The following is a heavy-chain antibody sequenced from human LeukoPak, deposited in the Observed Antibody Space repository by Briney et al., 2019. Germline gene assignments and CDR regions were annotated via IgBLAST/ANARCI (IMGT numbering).Heavy chain of an antibody. CDR3: ARGGVVVAAATFWR. J-gene: IGHJ4*02. D-gene: IGHD2-15*01. CDR2: IHTSGTT. CDR1: RGSITGHY. V-gene: IGHV4-4*07. Sequence: AETLSLNCAVSRGSITGHYWSWIRQPAEKRVEWIGRIHTSGTTSYNPSLKSRVTLSVDTSKNQFSLKLRFVTDADMALYSCARGGVVVAAATFWRWGQGTLVTASS.